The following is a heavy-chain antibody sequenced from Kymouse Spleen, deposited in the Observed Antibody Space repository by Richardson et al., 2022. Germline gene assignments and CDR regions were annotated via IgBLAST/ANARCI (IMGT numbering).Heavy chain of an antibody. CDR1: GGSFSGYY. J-gene: IGHJ6*02. Sequence: QVQLQQWGAGLLKPSETLSLTCAVYGGSFSGYYWSWIRQPPGKGLEWIGEINHSGSTNYNPSLKSRVTISVDTSKNQFSLKLSSVTAADTAVYYCARGFSGITGTRGYYYYGMDVWGQGTTVTVSS. CDR2: INHSGST. D-gene: IGHD1-7*01. CDR3: ARGFSGITGTRGYYYYGMDV. V-gene: IGHV4-34*01.